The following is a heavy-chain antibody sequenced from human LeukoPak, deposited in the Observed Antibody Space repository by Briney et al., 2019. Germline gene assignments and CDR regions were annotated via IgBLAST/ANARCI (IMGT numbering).Heavy chain of an antibody. D-gene: IGHD4-23*01. Sequence: GASVKVSCKASGGTFSSYAISWVRQAPGQGLEWMGGIIPIFGTANYAQKFQGRVTITTDESTSTAYMELSSLRSEDTAVYYCARGATVVTGRWFDPWGQGTLVTVSS. J-gene: IGHJ5*02. V-gene: IGHV1-69*05. CDR2: IIPIFGTA. CDR3: ARGATVVTGRWFDP. CDR1: GGTFSSYA.